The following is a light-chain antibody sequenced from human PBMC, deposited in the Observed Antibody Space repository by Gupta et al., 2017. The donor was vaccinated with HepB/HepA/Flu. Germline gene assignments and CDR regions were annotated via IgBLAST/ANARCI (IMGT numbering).Light chain of an antibody. Sequence: QMTQSPSSLSASVGDRVTITCRASQAINSYLNWYQQKPGTAPRLLIYAASSLQSGVPSRFSGSGSGTDFTLTITSLQPEDVATYYCQKSYSTPRTFGQGTKVEIK. CDR3: QKSYSTPRT. V-gene: IGKV1-39*01. J-gene: IGKJ1*01. CDR1: QAINSY. CDR2: AAS.